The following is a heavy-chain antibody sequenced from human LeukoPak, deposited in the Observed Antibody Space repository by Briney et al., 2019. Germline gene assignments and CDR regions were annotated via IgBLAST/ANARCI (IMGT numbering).Heavy chain of an antibody. CDR1: GFTFSRYW. D-gene: IGHD2-15*01. Sequence: GGSLRLSCAASGFTFSRYWMTWVRQAPGKGLEWVANIKQDGSEKYYVDSVKGRFSISRDNAKNSLYLQMNSLRAEDTAVYHCAKDGDCSGGTCYSGFDVWGQGTTVTVSS. CDR3: AKDGDCSGGTCYSGFDV. V-gene: IGHV3-7*01. CDR2: IKQDGSEK. J-gene: IGHJ6*02.